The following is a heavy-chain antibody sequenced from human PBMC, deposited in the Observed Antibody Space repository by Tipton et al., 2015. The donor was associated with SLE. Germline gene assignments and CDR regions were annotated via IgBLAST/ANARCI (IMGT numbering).Heavy chain of an antibody. CDR2: IYTSGST. Sequence: LSLTCTVSGGSISSYYWGWVRQPPGKGLGWIGYIYTSGSTKYNPSLKSRVTISVDTSKNQFSLKLSSVTAADTAVYYCARRYEFSRFDPWGQGTLVTVSS. V-gene: IGHV4-4*08. CDR3: ARRYEFSRFDP. D-gene: IGHD1-14*01. CDR1: GGSISSYY. J-gene: IGHJ5*02.